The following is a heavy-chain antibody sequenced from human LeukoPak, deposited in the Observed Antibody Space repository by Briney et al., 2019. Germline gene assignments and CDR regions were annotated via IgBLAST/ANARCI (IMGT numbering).Heavy chain of an antibody. V-gene: IGHV1-2*02. J-gene: IGHJ6*04. CDR1: GYTFTAYY. CDR2: INPNSGGT. Sequence: ASVKVSCKASGYTFTAYYIHWVRQAPGQGLEWMGWINPNSGGTNYAQKFQGRVTLTRDTSITTAYMELNRLRSDDTAVYYCAKARGLYCSSTSCYDCDFWGKGTTVTASS. D-gene: IGHD2-2*01. CDR3: AKARGLYCSSTSCYDCDF.